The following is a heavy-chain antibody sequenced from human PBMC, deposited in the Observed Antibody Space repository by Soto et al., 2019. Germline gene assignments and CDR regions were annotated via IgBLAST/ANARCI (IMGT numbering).Heavy chain of an antibody. CDR2: ISGSGGST. Sequence: PGGSLRLSCAASGFTFSSYAMSWVRQAPGKGLEWVSAISGSGGSTYYADSVKGRFTISRDNSKNTLYLQMNSLRAEDTAVYYCAKDRITMVRGIPYYYYGMDVWGQGTTVTVS. D-gene: IGHD3-10*01. CDR1: GFTFSSYA. V-gene: IGHV3-23*01. J-gene: IGHJ6*02. CDR3: AKDRITMVRGIPYYYYGMDV.